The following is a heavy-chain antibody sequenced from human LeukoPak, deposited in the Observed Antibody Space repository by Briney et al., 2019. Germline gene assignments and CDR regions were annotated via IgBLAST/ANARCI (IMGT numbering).Heavy chain of an antibody. CDR3: TTQPWQVDY. CDR2: IKTKLDGGTT. D-gene: IGHD6-19*01. J-gene: IGHJ4*02. Sequence: GGSLRLSCGASGFTFSNAWMSWVRQAPGKGLELVGRIKTKLDGGTTDYAETVKGTFTISSDDSKNTLYLKTNSLKTEDTAVYYCTTQPWQVDYWGQGTLVTVSS. CDR1: GFTFSNAW. V-gene: IGHV3-15*01.